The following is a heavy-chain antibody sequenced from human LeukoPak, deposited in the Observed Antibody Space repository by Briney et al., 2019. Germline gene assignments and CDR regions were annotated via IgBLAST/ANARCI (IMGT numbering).Heavy chain of an antibody. CDR2: XSTSSSTI. CDR1: XFTXSRXN. D-gene: IGHD6-6*01. V-gene: IGHV3-48*01. Sequence: SXXLXCEASXFTXSRXNMNWVRQXPGXGLXXXXXXSTSSSTIYYTDSVKGRFTISGDNAKNSQYLQMNSLRAEDTAIYYRARESAAAGIAARPFDYWGQGTLVTVSS. CDR3: ARESAAAGIAARPFDY. J-gene: IGHJ4*02.